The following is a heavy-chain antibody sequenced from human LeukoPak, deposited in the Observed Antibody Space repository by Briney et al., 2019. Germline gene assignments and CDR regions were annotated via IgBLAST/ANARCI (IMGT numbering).Heavy chain of an antibody. D-gene: IGHD6-13*01. Sequence: PGGSLRLSCVGSGFTFSTYWMSWVRQAPGKGLEWVSYISSSGSTIYYADSVKGRFTISRDNAKNSLYLQMNSLRAEDTAVYYCARGDSYSSSWSDPFDYWGQGTLVTVSS. CDR1: GFTFSTYW. CDR2: ISSSGSTI. J-gene: IGHJ4*02. V-gene: IGHV3-11*01. CDR3: ARGDSYSSSWSDPFDY.